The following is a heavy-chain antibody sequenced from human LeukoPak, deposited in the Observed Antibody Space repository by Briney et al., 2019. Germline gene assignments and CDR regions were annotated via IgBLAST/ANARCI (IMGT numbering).Heavy chain of an antibody. V-gene: IGHV3-74*01. Sequence: PGGSLRLSCAASGFTFSSNWMNWVRQAPGKGLVWVSRINSDGSSTDYADSVKGRFTISRDNAKNTLYLQMNSLRAEDTAVYYCARRGYCTSTSCYSSIDYWGQGTLVTVSS. CDR3: ARRGYCTSTSCYSSIDY. CDR2: INSDGSST. J-gene: IGHJ4*02. CDR1: GFTFSSNW. D-gene: IGHD2-2*01.